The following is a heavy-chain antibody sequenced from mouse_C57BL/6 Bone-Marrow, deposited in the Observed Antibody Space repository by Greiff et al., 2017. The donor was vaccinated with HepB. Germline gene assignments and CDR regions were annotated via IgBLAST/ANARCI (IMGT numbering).Heavy chain of an antibody. Sequence: VQLQQPGAELVKPGASVKMSCKASGYTFTSYWITWVKQRPGQGLEWIGDIYPGSGSTNYNEKFKSKATLTVDTSSSTAYMQLSSLTSEDSAVYYCAREEGYSSYVYYYAMDCWGQGTSVTVSS. D-gene: IGHD2-5*01. CDR3: AREEGYSSYVYYYAMDC. CDR2: IYPGSGST. J-gene: IGHJ4*01. CDR1: GYTFTSYW. V-gene: IGHV1-55*01.